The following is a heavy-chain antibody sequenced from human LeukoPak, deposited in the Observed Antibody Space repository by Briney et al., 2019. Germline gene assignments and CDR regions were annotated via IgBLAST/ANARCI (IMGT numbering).Heavy chain of an antibody. D-gene: IGHD2-15*01. CDR2: IYTSGST. J-gene: IGHJ4*02. V-gene: IGHV4-4*09. Sequence: SETLSLTCTVSGGSISSYYWSWIRQPPGKGLEWIGYIYTSGSTNYNPSLKSRVTMSVDTSKNQFSLKLSSVTAADTAVYYCARRGRYSYYFDYWGQGTLVTVSS. CDR1: GGSISSYY. CDR3: ARRGRYSYYFDY.